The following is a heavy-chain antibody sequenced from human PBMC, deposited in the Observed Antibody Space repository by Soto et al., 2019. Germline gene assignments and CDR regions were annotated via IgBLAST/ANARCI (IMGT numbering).Heavy chain of an antibody. J-gene: IGHJ6*02. CDR3: ARATYYDFWSGYYGPVGDMDV. CDR2: ISSSSSYI. D-gene: IGHD3-3*01. Sequence: PGWSLRLSCASSVFTFSSYSMNWVRQAPGKGLEWVSSISSSSSYIYYADSVKGRFTISRDNAKNSLYLQMNSLRAEDTAVYYCARATYYDFWSGYYGPVGDMDVWGQGTTVTVSS. V-gene: IGHV3-21*01. CDR1: VFTFSSYS.